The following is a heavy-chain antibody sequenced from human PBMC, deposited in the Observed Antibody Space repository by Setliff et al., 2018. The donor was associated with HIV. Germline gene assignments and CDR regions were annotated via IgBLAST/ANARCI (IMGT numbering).Heavy chain of an antibody. Sequence: SETLSLTCAVYGGSFSGYYWTWVRQSPGKGLEWIGDISQTRSTNYDPSLKSRVTISLDTSKNQLSLKLTSVSAADTAVYYCARGRLRTVTSLIKKRASYTWLDPWGQGTLVTVSS. CDR1: GGSFSGYY. CDR3: ARGRLRTVTSLIKKRASYTWLDP. V-gene: IGHV4-34*01. D-gene: IGHD3-16*01. CDR2: ISQTRST. J-gene: IGHJ5*02.